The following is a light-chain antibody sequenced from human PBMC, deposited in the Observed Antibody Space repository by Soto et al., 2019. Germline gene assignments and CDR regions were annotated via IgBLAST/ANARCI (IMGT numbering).Light chain of an antibody. CDR1: QSVSSS. CDR3: QQYENWPLT. Sequence: EIVMTQSPATLSVSPGERATLSCRASQSVSSSLAWYQQKPGQAPRLLLYGASTRATGIPARFSGSGSGTEFTLTINSLQSEDFAVYYCQQYENWPLTFGGGTKVDIK. CDR2: GAS. V-gene: IGKV3-15*01. J-gene: IGKJ4*01.